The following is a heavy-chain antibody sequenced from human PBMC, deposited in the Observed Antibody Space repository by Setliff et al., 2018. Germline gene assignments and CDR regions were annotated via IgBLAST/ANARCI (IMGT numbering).Heavy chain of an antibody. CDR2: INPNSGAT. V-gene: IGHV1-2*06. J-gene: IGHJ4*02. Sequence: ASVKVSCKASGYTFTGYYMHWVRQAPGQGLEWMGRINPNSGATNFAQKLQGRVTMTTDTSTSTAYMELRSLRSDDTAVYYCARSEGSRLDYWGQGTLVTVS. CDR3: ARSEGSRLDY. CDR1: GYTFTGYY. D-gene: IGHD6-13*01.